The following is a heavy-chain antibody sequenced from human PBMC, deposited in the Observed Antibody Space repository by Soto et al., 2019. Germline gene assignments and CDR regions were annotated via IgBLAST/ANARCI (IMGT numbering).Heavy chain of an antibody. J-gene: IGHJ4*02. CDR1: GFTFSSYA. CDR2: ISGSGGST. V-gene: IGHV3-23*01. CDR3: AKDLPPLRYSSSWYLDRTSSPASL. D-gene: IGHD6-13*01. Sequence: GGSLRLSCAASGFTFSSYAMSWVRQAPGKGLEWVSAISGSGGSTYYADSVKGRFTISRDNSKNTLYLQMNSLRAEDTAVYYCAKDLPPLRYSSSWYLDRTSSPASLWGQGTLVTVSS.